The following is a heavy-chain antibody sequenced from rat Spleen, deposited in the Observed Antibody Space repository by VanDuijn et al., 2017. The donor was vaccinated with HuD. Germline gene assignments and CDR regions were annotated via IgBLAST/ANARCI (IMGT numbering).Heavy chain of an antibody. J-gene: IGHJ2*01. CDR1: GFTFIDYY. V-gene: IGHV5-22*01. D-gene: IGHD1-6*01. CDR2: INYEGSST. Sequence: EVQLVESGGGLVQPGRSMKLSCAASGFTFIDYYMAWVRQAPKKGLEWVASINYEGSSTYYGDSVKGRFTISRDNAKNTLYLQMNSLRSEDTATYYCARLALLRVRYYFDYWGQGVMVTVSS. CDR3: ARLALLRVRYYFDY.